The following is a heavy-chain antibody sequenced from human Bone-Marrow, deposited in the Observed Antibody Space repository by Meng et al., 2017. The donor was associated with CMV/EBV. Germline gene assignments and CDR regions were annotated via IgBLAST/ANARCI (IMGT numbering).Heavy chain of an antibody. Sequence: GYSFPTSTIHWGRQAPGHRLEWMGWITAGYGYTRYSQRFQGRLTITRDTSTSTVYMELSSLTSEDSAVYYCGRDSQEDYGRPWWLDPWGQGTLVTVSS. D-gene: IGHD4-17*01. V-gene: IGHV1-3*01. CDR2: ITAGYGYT. CDR3: GRDSQEDYGRPWWLDP. J-gene: IGHJ5*02. CDR1: GYSFPTST.